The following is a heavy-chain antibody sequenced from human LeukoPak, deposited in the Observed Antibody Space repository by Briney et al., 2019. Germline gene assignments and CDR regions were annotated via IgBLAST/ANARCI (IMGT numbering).Heavy chain of an antibody. D-gene: IGHD2/OR15-2a*01. J-gene: IGHJ3*02. CDR1: GYTFTNYN. CDR3: VRDQYYLFDI. Sequence: GGSLRLSCAASGYTFTNYNMYWVRQAPGKGLEWVSSISSTSNYIYYADSVRGRFTISRDSAKNSLYLQMNSLRAEDTALYYCVRDQYYLFDIWGQGTMLTVSS. V-gene: IGHV3-21*06. CDR2: ISSTSNYI.